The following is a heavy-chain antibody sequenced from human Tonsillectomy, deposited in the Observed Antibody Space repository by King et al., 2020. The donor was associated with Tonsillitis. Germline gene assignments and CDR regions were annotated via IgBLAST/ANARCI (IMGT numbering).Heavy chain of an antibody. CDR3: ARVWEGGNFIYAAFDI. D-gene: IGHD4-23*01. Sequence: VQLQESGPGLVKPSETLSLTCTVSGGSVTNSYWSWIRQPPGKGLEWIGNIYYSGSPSYNPSLRSRVTISVDTSNNHFSLTLSSVTAADTAVYYCARVWEGGNFIYAAFDIWGQGTMVTVSS. V-gene: IGHV4-59*02. CDR1: GGSVTNSY. J-gene: IGHJ3*02. CDR2: IYYSGSP.